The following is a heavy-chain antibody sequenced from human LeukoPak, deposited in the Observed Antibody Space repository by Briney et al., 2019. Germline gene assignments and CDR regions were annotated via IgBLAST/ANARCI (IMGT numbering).Heavy chain of an antibody. V-gene: IGHV3-23*01. Sequence: PGGSLRLSCAASGFTFNSYAMSWVRQAPEKGLEWVATISGSGGSTYYADSVKGRFTISRDNSKNTLYLQMNSLRAEDTAVYYCAKDRGYCSGGSCYTHFDYWGQGTLVTVSS. J-gene: IGHJ4*02. CDR3: AKDRGYCSGGSCYTHFDY. CDR2: ISGSGGST. D-gene: IGHD2-15*01. CDR1: GFTFNSYA.